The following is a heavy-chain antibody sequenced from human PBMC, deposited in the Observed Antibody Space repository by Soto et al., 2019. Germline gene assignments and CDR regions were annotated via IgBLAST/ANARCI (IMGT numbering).Heavy chain of an antibody. CDR2: ISYYLSNK. CDR1: GFTFSSYA. D-gene: IGHD2-15*01. J-gene: IGHJ4*02. V-gene: IGHV3-30-3*01. CDR3: ARDLDVVAAQGEDY. Sequence: WGSLRLSCAASGFTFSSYAMHWVLHAPGNWLDCFAVISYYLSNKYYSDSVKGLFTISIDNSNNTLYLQINSLRAEDTAVYYCARDLDVVAAQGEDYWGQGNLVTVSS.